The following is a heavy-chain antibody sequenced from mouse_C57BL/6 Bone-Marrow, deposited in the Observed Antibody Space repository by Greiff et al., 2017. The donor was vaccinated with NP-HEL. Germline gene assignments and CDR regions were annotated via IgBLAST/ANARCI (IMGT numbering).Heavy chain of an antibody. V-gene: IGHV1-82*01. CDR2: IYPGDGDT. CDR1: GYAFSSSW. CDR3: ARRDYYGSSSRDY. D-gene: IGHD1-1*01. J-gene: IGHJ2*01. Sequence: VQLQQSGPELVKPGASVKISCKASGYAFSSSWMNWVKQRPGKGLEWIGRIYPGDGDTNYNGKFKGKATLTADKSSSTAYMQLSSLTSEDSVVYFCARRDYYGSSSRDYWGQGTTLTVSS.